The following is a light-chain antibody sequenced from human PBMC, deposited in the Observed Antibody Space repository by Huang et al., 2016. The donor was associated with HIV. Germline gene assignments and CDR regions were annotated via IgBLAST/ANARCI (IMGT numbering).Light chain of an antibody. CDR2: DAS. Sequence: IRMTQSPSSLSASTGDRVTIPCRASQNVGTSLAWYQQRPGRAPVLLIYDASTLQRGVPTGFSGSGSRTVFTLTIGRLQVEDAATYYCQHSDGLSPLTFGGGT. J-gene: IGKJ4*01. CDR3: QHSDGLSPLT. V-gene: IGKV1-8*01. CDR1: QNVGTS.